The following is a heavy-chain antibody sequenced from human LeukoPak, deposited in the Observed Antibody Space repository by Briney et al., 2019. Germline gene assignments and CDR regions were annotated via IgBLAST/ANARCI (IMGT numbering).Heavy chain of an antibody. D-gene: IGHD4-17*01. J-gene: IGHJ4*02. CDR2: IWYDGSNK. CDR1: GFTFSSHG. Sequence: GGSLRLSCAASGFTFSSHGMHWVRQAPGKGLEWVAVIWYDGSNKYYADSVKGRFTISRDNSKNTLYLQMNSLRAEDTAVYYCAKSNGDYGFDYWGQGTLVTVSS. CDR3: AKSNGDYGFDY. V-gene: IGHV3-33*06.